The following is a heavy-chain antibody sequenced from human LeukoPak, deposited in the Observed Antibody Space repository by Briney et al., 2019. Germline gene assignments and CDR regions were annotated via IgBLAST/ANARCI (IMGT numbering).Heavy chain of an antibody. Sequence: SETLSLTCAVYGGSFSGYYWNWIRQPAGKGLEWIGRIYRSGSSNYNPSLKSRVTVSVDTSKNQFSLKLSSVTAADTAVYYCAREGLNMVRGVIPKEAWGWFDPWGQGTLVTVSS. J-gene: IGHJ5*02. CDR3: AREGLNMVRGVIPKEAWGWFDP. V-gene: IGHV4-4*07. CDR1: GGSFSGYY. CDR2: IYRSGSS. D-gene: IGHD3-10*01.